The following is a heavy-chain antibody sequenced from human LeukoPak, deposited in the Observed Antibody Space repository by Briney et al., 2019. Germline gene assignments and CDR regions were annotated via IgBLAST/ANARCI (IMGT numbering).Heavy chain of an antibody. CDR1: GFTFSSYG. CDR2: IWYDGSNK. D-gene: IGHD7-27*01. J-gene: IGHJ4*02. CDR3: ARGRLGFDY. V-gene: IGHV3-33*01. Sequence: PGGSLRLSCATSGFTFSSYGMHWVRQAPGKGLEWVAVIWYDGSNKYYADSVKGRFTISRDNAKNTLYLQMNSLRADDTAVYYCARGRLGFDYWGQGTLVTVSS.